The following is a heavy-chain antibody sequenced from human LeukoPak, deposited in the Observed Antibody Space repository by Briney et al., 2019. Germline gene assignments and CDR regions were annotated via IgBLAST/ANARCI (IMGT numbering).Heavy chain of an antibody. Sequence: PSETLSLTCTVSGGSISSYYWSWIRQPPGKGLEWIGYIYYSGSTNYNPSLKSRVTISVGTSKNQFSLKLSSVTAADTAVYYCAGYSGRYPYYMDVWGKGTTVTISS. D-gene: IGHD1-26*01. J-gene: IGHJ6*03. CDR2: IYYSGST. CDR1: GGSISSYY. V-gene: IGHV4-59*01. CDR3: AGYSGRYPYYMDV.